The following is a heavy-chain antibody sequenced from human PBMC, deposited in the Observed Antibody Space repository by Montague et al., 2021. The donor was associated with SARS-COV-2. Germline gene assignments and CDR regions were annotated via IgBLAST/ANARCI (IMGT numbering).Heavy chain of an antibody. CDR2: INHSGST. V-gene: IGHV4-34*01. CDR1: GGSFSGYY. Sequence: SETLSLTCAVYGGSFSGYYWSWIRQPPGKGLEWIGEINHSGSTNYNPSPKSRVTISVDTSKNQFSLKLSSVTAADTAVYYCARGPRSTMIVVVITDIWFDPWGQGTLVTVSS. D-gene: IGHD3-22*01. J-gene: IGHJ5*02. CDR3: ARGPRSTMIVVVITDIWFDP.